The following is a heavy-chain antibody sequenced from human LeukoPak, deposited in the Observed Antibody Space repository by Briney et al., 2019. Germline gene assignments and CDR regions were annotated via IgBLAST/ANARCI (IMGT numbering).Heavy chain of an antibody. V-gene: IGHV3-30*04. CDR1: GFTFSSYA. J-gene: IGHJ6*03. CDR2: ISYDGSNK. D-gene: IGHD3-10*01. CDR3: ARVAGRATMVRGVTRHPSYYYYYMDV. Sequence: GGSLRLSCAASGFTFSSYAMHWVRQAPGKGLEWVAVISYDGSNKYYADSVKGRFTISRDNSKNTLYLQMSSLRAEDTAVYYCARVAGRATMVRGVTRHPSYYYYYMDVWGKGTTVTVSS.